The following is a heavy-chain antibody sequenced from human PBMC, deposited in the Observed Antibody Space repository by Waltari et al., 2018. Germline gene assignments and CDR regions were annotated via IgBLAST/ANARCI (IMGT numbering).Heavy chain of an antibody. Sequence: QMELQESGPRLVKPSETLSLTCNVSGDSISGRRNCWAGLRKPPGKNLQWIGGIYYSGTTYYNPSLKGRFAISVDTSRNQFSLNVNSVTAADTGIYYCARQLRFVDWIPRYFDSWGRGTLATVSS. CDR1: GDSISGRRNC. V-gene: IGHV4-39*01. J-gene: IGHJ4*02. D-gene: IGHD3-3*01. CDR3: ARQLRFVDWIPRYFDS. CDR2: IYYSGTT.